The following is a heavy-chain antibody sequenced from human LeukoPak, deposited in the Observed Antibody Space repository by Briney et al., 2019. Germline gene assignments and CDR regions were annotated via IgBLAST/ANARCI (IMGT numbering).Heavy chain of an antibody. CDR1: GYTFTSYY. V-gene: IGHV1-46*01. J-gene: IGHJ5*02. CDR3: ARDPRSNNHYYHVNWFDP. Sequence: ASVKVSCKASGYTFTSYYMHWVQQAPGQGLEWMGIINPSGGSTSYAQKFQGRVTMTRDTSTSTVYMELSSLRSEDTAVYYCARDPRSNNHYYHVNWFDPWGQGTLVTVSS. CDR2: INPSGGST. D-gene: IGHD1-14*01.